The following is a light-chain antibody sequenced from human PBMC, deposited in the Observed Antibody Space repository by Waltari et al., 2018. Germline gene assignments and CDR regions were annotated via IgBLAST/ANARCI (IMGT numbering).Light chain of an antibody. Sequence: EIVLTQSPGSLSLSPGDRAPLSCRASQSVGRTLAWYQQRPGQAPRLLIYDASSRATGLPDMFSGSGSGTDFSLTISRLEPEDFAVYYCQKYGTRPATFGQGTKMEVK. V-gene: IGKV3-20*01. J-gene: IGKJ1*01. CDR3: QKYGTRPAT. CDR2: DAS. CDR1: QSVGRT.